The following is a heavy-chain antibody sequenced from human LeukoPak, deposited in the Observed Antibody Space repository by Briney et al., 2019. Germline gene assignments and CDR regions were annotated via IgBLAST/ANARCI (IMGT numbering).Heavy chain of an antibody. CDR1: GFTVSSNY. Sequence: QTGGSLRLSCAASGFTVSSNYMSWVRQAPGKGLEWVSVIYSGGSTYYADSVKGRFTISRDNSKNTLYLQMNSLRAEDTAVYYCARALDEGARFDYWGQGTLVTVSS. CDR3: ARALDEGARFDY. V-gene: IGHV3-53*05. J-gene: IGHJ4*02. CDR2: IYSGGST.